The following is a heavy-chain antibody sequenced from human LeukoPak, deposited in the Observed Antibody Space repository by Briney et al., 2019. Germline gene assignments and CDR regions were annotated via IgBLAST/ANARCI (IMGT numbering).Heavy chain of an antibody. D-gene: IGHD2-15*01. V-gene: IGHV3-48*01. CDR2: ISSSSSTI. J-gene: IGHJ6*03. CDR3: ARGPPGGYYYYMDV. Sequence: SGGSLRLSCAASGFTFSSYSMNWFRQAPGKGLEWVSYISSSSSTIYYADSVKGRFTISRDNAKNSLYLQMNSLRAEDTAVYYCARGPPGGYYYYMDVWGKGTTVTVSS. CDR1: GFTFSSYS.